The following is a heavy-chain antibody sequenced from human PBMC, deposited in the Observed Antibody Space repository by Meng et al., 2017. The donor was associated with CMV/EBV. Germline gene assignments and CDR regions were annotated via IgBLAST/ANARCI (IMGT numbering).Heavy chain of an antibody. J-gene: IGHJ4*02. CDR1: GGSFSGCY. CDR3: ASGRSHRARFDY. CDR2: INHSGST. V-gene: IGHV4-34*01. Sequence: SETLSLTCAVYGGSFSGCYWSWIRQPPGKGLEWIGEINHSGSTNYNPSLKSRVTISVDTSKNQFSLKLSSVTAADTAVYYCASGRSHRARFDYWGQGTLVTVSS. D-gene: IGHD1-14*01.